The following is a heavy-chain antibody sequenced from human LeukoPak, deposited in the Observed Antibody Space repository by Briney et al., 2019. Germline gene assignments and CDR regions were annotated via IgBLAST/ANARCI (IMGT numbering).Heavy chain of an antibody. CDR2: IYYSGST. CDR1: GGSISSYY. V-gene: IGHV4-59*01. CDR3: ARSEGGDYYDSSGYFDY. D-gene: IGHD3-22*01. J-gene: IGHJ4*02. Sequence: PSETLSLTCTVSGGSISSYYWSRIRQPPGKGLEWIGYIYYSGSTNYNPSLKSRVTISVDTSKNQFSLKLSSVTAADTAVYYCARSEGGDYYDSSGYFDYWGQGTLVTVSS.